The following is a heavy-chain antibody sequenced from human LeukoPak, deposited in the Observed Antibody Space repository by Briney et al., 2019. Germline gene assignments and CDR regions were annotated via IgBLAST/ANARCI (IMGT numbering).Heavy chain of an antibody. CDR3: ARELGTHAFDI. CDR1: GGSISSYY. Sequence: SETLSLTCTVSGGSISSYYWSWIRQPPGKGLEWIGYIYYSGSTNYNPSLKSRVTISVDTSKNQFSLKLSSVTAADTAVYYCARELGTHAFDIWGQGTMVTVSS. V-gene: IGHV4-59*01. D-gene: IGHD7-27*01. CDR2: IYYSGST. J-gene: IGHJ3*02.